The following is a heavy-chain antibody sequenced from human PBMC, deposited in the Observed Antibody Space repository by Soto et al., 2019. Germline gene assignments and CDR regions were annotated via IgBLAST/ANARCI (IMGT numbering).Heavy chain of an antibody. V-gene: IGHV3-33*01. Sequence: QVQLVESGGGVVQPGRSLRLSCAASGFTFSSYGRHWVRQAPGKGLEWVAVIWYDGSNKYYADSVKGRFTISRDNSKNTLYLQMNSLRAEDTAVYYCARVMDYGNAFDIWGQGTMVTVSS. CDR3: ARVMDYGNAFDI. CDR2: IWYDGSNK. CDR1: GFTFSSYG. J-gene: IGHJ3*02. D-gene: IGHD4-17*01.